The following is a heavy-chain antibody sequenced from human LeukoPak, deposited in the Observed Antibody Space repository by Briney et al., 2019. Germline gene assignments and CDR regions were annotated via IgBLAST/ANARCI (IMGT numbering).Heavy chain of an antibody. CDR2: SRNKANSYTT. CDR1: GFTFDDYG. V-gene: IGHV3-72*01. J-gene: IGHJ3*01. Sequence: PGGSLRLSCAASGFTFDDYGMSWVRQAPGKGLEWIARSRNKANSYTTVYAASVQGRFTISRDVSKNSLYLQMNSLQSDDTALYYCVRGFNSFDVWGQGTMVTVSS. CDR3: VRGFNSFDV.